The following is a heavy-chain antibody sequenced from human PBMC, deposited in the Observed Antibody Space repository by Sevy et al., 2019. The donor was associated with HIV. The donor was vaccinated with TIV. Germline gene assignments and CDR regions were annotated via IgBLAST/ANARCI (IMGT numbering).Heavy chain of an antibody. CDR3: ARGPTGYCSSTSCYRYYGMDV. CDR1: GGSFSGYY. J-gene: IGHJ6*02. CDR2: INHSGST. V-gene: IGHV4-34*01. D-gene: IGHD2-2*02. Sequence: SETLSLTCAVYGGSFSGYYWSWIRQPPGKGLEWIGEINHSGSTNYNPPLKSRVTISVDTSKNQFSLKLSSVTAADTAVYYCARGPTGYCSSTSCYRYYGMDVWGQGTTVTVSS.